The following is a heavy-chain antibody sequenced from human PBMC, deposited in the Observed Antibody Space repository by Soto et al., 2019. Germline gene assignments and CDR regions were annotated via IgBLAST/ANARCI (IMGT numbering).Heavy chain of an antibody. CDR1: GFTFSSYA. J-gene: IGHJ2*01. Sequence: QVQLVESGGGVVQPGRSLRLSCAASGFTFSSYAMHWVRQAPGKGLEWVAVISYDGSNKYYADSVKGRFTISRDNSXNXXELQMNSLRAEDTAVYYCARDPLWGTAMVLWYFDLWGRGTLVTVSS. CDR3: ARDPLWGTAMVLWYFDL. CDR2: ISYDGSNK. D-gene: IGHD5-18*01. V-gene: IGHV3-30-3*01.